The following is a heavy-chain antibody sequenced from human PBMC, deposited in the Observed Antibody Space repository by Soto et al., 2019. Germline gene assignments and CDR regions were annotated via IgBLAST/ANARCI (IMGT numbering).Heavy chain of an antibody. V-gene: IGHV3-15*07. J-gene: IGHJ4*02. D-gene: IGHD1-26*01. CDR1: GFTFSNVW. Sequence: GGSLRLSCAASGFTFSNVWMNRVRQAPGKGLEWVGRIKSKTDGGTTDYAAPVKGRFTISRDDSKNTLYLQMNSLKTEDTAVYYCTTVLNPIWWELTRFDYWGQGTLVTVSS. CDR3: TTVLNPIWWELTRFDY. CDR2: IKSKTDGGTT.